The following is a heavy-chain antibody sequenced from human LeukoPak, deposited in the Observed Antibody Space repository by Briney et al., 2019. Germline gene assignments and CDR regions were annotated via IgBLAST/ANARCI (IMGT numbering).Heavy chain of an antibody. CDR1: GYSFTSYW. CDR2: IYPGDSDT. D-gene: IGHD3-22*01. J-gene: IGHJ1*01. Sequence: KPGESLKISCKGSGYSFTSYWIGWVRQMPGKGLEWMGIIYPGDSDTRYSPSFQGQVTISADKSTSTAYLQWSSLKASDTAMYYCARREVYYDSSGYYPNAEYFQHWGQGTLVTVSS. V-gene: IGHV5-51*01. CDR3: ARREVYYDSSGYYPNAEYFQH.